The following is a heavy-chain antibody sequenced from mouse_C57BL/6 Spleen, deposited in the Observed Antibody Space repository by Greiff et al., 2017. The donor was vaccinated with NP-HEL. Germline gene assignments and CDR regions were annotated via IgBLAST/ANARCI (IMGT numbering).Heavy chain of an antibody. CDR1: GYTFTDYH. J-gene: IGHJ1*03. CDR3: ARSPFYYGSSYWYCDV. CDR2: IKPNNGGT. D-gene: IGHD1-1*01. V-gene: IGHV1-22*01. Sequence: EVQLQQSGPELVKPGASVKMSCKASGYTFTDYHMHWVKQSHGKSLEWIGYIKPNNGGTSYNQKFKGKATLTVNKSSSTAYMELRSLTSEDSSVYYCARSPFYYGSSYWYCDVGGTGTTVTVSS.